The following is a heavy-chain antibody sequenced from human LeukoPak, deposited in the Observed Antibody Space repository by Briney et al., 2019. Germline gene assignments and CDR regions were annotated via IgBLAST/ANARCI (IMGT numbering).Heavy chain of an antibody. D-gene: IGHD3-3*01. CDR2: ISAYNGNT. J-gene: IGHJ3*02. V-gene: IGHV1-18*01. CDR3: ARDKDYDFWSGYVDAFDI. Sequence: ASVKVSCKASGYTFTSHGISWVRQAPGQGLEWMGWISAYNGNTNYAQKLQGRVTMTTDTSTSTAYMELRSLRSDDTAVYYCARDKDYDFWSGYVDAFDIWGQGTMVTASS. CDR1: GYTFTSHG.